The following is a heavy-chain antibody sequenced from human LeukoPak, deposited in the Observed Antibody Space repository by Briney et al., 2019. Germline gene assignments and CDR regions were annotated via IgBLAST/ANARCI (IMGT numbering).Heavy chain of an antibody. CDR1: GGSFNGYY. D-gene: IGHD3-9*01. V-gene: IGHV4-34*01. CDR3: TTLTGYSSESWFDP. CDR2: INHSGST. J-gene: IGHJ5*02. Sequence: SETLSLTCAVYGGSFNGYYWSWIRQPPGKGLEWIGEINHSGSTNYNPSLKSRVTISVDTSKNQFSLKLSSVTAADTAVYYCTTLTGYSSESWFDPWGQGILVTVSS.